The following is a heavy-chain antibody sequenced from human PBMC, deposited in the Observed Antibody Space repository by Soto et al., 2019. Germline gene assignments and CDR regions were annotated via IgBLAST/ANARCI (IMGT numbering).Heavy chain of an antibody. CDR2: IFYSGST. D-gene: IGHD1-26*01. CDR1: GGSISNYY. CDR3: ARDGKVSGSATHWFDP. J-gene: IGHJ5*02. Sequence: QVQLQESGPGLVKPSETLSLTCTVSGGSISNYYWSWIRQPPGKGLEWIGCIFYSGSTNYSPSLRSRGPISVDTSKNQFSLELSSVTAADTAVYYCARDGKVSGSATHWFDPWGQGTLVTVSS. V-gene: IGHV4-59*01.